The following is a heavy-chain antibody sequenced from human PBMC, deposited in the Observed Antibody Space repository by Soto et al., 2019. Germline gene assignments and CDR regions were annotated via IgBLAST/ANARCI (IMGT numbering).Heavy chain of an antibody. D-gene: IGHD3-10*01. J-gene: IGHJ4*02. CDR2: IIPIFGTA. Sequence: QVQLVQSGAEVKKPGSSVKVSCKASGGTFSSYAISWVRQAPGQGLEWMGGIIPIFGTANYGQKFPGRVTITADESTSTAYMELSRLRSEDTAVYYCESEPSYYYGSGQGNYFDFWGQVTLVTVSS. V-gene: IGHV1-69*01. CDR3: ESEPSYYYGSGQGNYFDF. CDR1: GGTFSSYA.